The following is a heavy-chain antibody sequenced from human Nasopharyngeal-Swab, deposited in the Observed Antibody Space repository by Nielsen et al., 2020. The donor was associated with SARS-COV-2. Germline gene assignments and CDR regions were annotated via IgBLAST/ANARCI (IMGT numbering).Heavy chain of an antibody. D-gene: IGHD1-26*01. V-gene: IGHV3-64D*06. CDR3: ARTLPPYSGAYFDY. J-gene: IGHJ4*02. Sequence: VRQAPGKGLEYVSAISSNGGSTYYADSVKGRFTISRDNSKNTLYLQMSSLRAEDTAVYYCARTLPPYSGAYFDYWGQGTLVTVSS. CDR2: ISSNGGST.